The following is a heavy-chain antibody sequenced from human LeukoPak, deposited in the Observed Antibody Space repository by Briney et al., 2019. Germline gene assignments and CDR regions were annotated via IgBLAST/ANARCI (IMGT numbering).Heavy chain of an antibody. CDR3: ATQNRSYGFWSGYSTSYYYGMDV. D-gene: IGHD3-3*01. V-gene: IGHV1-46*01. CDR1: GYTFTSYY. Sequence: ASVKVSCKASGYTFTSYYMHWVRQAPGQGLEWMGIINPSGGSTTYAQMFQGRVTMTRDTSTRTVYMELSSLRSDDTAVYYCATQNRSYGFWSGYSTSYYYGMDVWGQGTTVTVSS. CDR2: INPSGGST. J-gene: IGHJ6*02.